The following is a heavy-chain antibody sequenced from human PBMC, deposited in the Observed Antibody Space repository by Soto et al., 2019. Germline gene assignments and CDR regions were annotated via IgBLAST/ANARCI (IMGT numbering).Heavy chain of an antibody. CDR3: ALHSGKYSGLGPS. V-gene: IGHV1-3*01. CDR1: GYTFSNYA. Sequence: ASVKVSCKASGYTFSNYAIHWVRQAPGKGLEGMGWFSPVNGNTKYSERSQGRVPFTSEPSATTASMHRSTLRVEATAVFYCALHSGKYSGLGPSWGQGTKGTVSS. D-gene: IGHD1-26*01. CDR2: FSPVNGNT. J-gene: IGHJ5*02.